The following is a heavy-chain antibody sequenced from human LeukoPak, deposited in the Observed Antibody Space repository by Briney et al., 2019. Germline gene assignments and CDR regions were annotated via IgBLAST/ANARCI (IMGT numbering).Heavy chain of an antibody. D-gene: IGHD4-11*01. V-gene: IGHV1-8*03. CDR2: MNPNSGNT. CDR1: GYTFTSYD. J-gene: IGHJ6*03. CDR3: ARVCRGDHDYSSRRGYCYYYMDV. Sequence: ASVNVSCKASGYTFTSYDINWVRQATGQGLEWMGWMNPNSGNTGYAQKFQGRVTITRNTSISTAYMELSSLRSEDTAVYYCARVCRGDHDYSSRRGYCYYYMDVWGKGTTVTVSS.